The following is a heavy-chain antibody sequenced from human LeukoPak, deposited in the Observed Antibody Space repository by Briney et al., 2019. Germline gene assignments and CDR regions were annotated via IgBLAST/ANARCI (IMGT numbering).Heavy chain of an antibody. CDR3: ASHIAVAGRGGS. V-gene: IGHV1-69*13. J-gene: IGHJ4*02. CDR1: GYTFTSYG. Sequence: ASVKVSCKASGYTFTSYGISWVRQAPGQGLEWMGGIIPIFGTANYAQKFQGRVTITADESTSTAYMELSSLRSEDTAVYYCASHIAVAGRGGSWGQGTLVTVSS. D-gene: IGHD6-19*01. CDR2: IIPIFGTA.